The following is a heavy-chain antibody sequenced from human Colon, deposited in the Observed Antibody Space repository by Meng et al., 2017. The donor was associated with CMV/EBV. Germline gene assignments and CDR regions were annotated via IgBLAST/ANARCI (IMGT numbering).Heavy chain of an antibody. CDR3: GRDSMKGGGFDC. J-gene: IGHJ4*02. CDR1: GFIFSDHY. Sequence: GESLKISCAVSGFIFSDHYMDWFRQAPGKGLEWVGRIKNKANSYITEYGASGRGRFTISRDDSKNALYLEVNSLKTEDTAVYYCGRDSMKGGGFDCWGQGVLVTVSS. CDR2: IKNKANSYIT. V-gene: IGHV3-72*01. D-gene: IGHD3-10*01.